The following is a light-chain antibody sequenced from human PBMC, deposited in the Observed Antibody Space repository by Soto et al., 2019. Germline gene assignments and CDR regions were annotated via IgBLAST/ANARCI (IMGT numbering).Light chain of an antibody. V-gene: IGKV3-20*01. J-gene: IGKJ2*01. CDR3: QQYGGVPYT. CDR1: ESISRDY. Sequence: EIVLTQSPGTLSLSPGQRANLSCRASESISRDYLAWYQQRLGQAPRLLIYGASSGATGIPDRFSGSGSGTDFTLTISRLEPEDFAIYYCQQYGGVPYTFGQGTKLEIK. CDR2: GAS.